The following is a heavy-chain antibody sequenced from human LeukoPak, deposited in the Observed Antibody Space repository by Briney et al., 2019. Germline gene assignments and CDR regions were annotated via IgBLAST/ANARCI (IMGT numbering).Heavy chain of an antibody. CDR2: IYGSGST. D-gene: IGHD1-1*01. CDR3: AREGTSGTHLNWFDP. CDR1: GGSISSYY. V-gene: IGHV4-59*01. J-gene: IGHJ5*02. Sequence: SETLSLTCTVSGGSISSYYWSWIRQPPGKGLEWIGHIYGSGSTNYNPSLKSRVTLSVDTAKNQFSLKLSSVTAADTAVYYCAREGTSGTHLNWFDPWGQGTLVTVSS.